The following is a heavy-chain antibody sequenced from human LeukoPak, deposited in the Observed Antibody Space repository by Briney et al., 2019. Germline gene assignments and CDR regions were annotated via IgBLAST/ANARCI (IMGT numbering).Heavy chain of an antibody. CDR1: GGSISSSSYY. V-gene: IGHV4-39*07. Sequence: SETLSLTCTVSGGSISSSSYYWGWIRQPPGKGLEWIGSIYYSGSTYYNPSLKSRVTISVDTSKNQFSLKLSSVTAADTAVYYCASDRIAAPFDYWGQGTLVTVSS. CDR3: ASDRIAAPFDY. CDR2: IYYSGST. J-gene: IGHJ4*02. D-gene: IGHD6-13*01.